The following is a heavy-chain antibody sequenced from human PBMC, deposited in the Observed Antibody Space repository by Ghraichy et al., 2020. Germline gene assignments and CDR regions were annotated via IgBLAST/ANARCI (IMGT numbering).Heavy chain of an antibody. CDR3: ARSNYYDSGQMDA. D-gene: IGHD3-10*01. V-gene: IGHV3-64*02. CDR2: ISSNGDST. CDR1: GFTFSSYA. Sequence: GESLNISCVASGFTFSSYAMHWVRQAPGKGLEYASVISSNGDSTYYADSLKGRFTISRDNSKNTVYLQMGSLRAEDMAVYYCARSNYYDSGQMDAWGQGTTVTVSS. J-gene: IGHJ6*02.